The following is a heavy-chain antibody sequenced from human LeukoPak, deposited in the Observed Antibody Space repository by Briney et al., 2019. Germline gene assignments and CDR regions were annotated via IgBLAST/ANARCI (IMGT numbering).Heavy chain of an antibody. CDR3: ARDFSYYGFWSGYYNAGSNWFDP. Sequence: PSETLSLTCTVSGGSISSYYWSWIRQPAGKGLEWIGRIYTSGSTNYNPSLKSRVTMSVDTSKNQFSLKLSSVTAADTAVYYCARDFSYYGFWSGYYNAGSNWFDPWGQGTLVTVSS. V-gene: IGHV4-4*07. CDR2: IYTSGST. J-gene: IGHJ5*02. CDR1: GGSISSYY. D-gene: IGHD3-3*01.